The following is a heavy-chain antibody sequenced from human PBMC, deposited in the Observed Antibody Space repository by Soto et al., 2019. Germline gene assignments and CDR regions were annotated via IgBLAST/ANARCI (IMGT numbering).Heavy chain of an antibody. V-gene: IGHV1-69*17. D-gene: IGHD2-21*02. J-gene: IGHJ3*01. CDR1: GGTFNSYA. CDR3: ARDGVGLCAGDCLCNDFDL. Sequence: ALLEQSGAEMKQPGSSVTVSCKAPGGTFNSYAISWVRQAPGQGLEWMGGIIPIFGITNYGQKFQDRLTLTEDKVTDTGYMELIGLTSEDTAVYFCARDGVGLCAGDCLCNDFDLWGRGTPVTVSS. CDR2: IIPIFGIT.